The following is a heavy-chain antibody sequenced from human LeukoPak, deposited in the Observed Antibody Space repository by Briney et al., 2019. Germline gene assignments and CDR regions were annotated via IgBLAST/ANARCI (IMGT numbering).Heavy chain of an antibody. CDR2: LHYGGIT. D-gene: IGHD3-10*01. V-gene: IGHV4-39*07. CDR3: ARVGLGSGSSTGYYYYMDV. J-gene: IGHJ6*03. Sequence: SETLSLTCTVSGGSITSHNYYWGWIRQPPGKGLEWIGRLHYGGITYYSSSLKSRVTISVDTSKNQLSLKLSSVTAADTAVYYCARVGLGSGSSTGYYYYMDVWGKGTTVTVSS. CDR1: GGSITSHNYY.